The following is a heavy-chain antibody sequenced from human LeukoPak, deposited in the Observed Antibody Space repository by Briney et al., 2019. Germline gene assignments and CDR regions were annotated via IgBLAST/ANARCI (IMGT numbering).Heavy chain of an antibody. CDR2: IRSEADGGTL. Sequence: GGSLRLPCAASEFILINAWMSWVRQAPGKGLEGVGRIRSEADGGTLDYAALVIGRFTITRDASKNTLYLQMNSLETEDTAVYYCTTVIMGTPKDDYWGQGTLVTVSS. V-gene: IGHV3-15*01. CDR3: TTVIMGTPKDDY. J-gene: IGHJ4*02. D-gene: IGHD4-23*01. CDR1: EFILINAW.